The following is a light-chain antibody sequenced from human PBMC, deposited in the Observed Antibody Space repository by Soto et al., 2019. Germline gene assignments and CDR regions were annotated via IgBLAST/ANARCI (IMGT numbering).Light chain of an antibody. V-gene: IGKV3-20*01. Sequence: VSTQSPGTLSLSPGERATLSCRASQRVSSNYLAWYQQKPGQAPRLLISGAFSRAAGIPDRFSGSGSETDFTLTISRLEPDDFAMYHCQQYGDSPPTFSQGTKVDIK. CDR1: QRVSSNY. CDR2: GAF. J-gene: IGKJ1*01. CDR3: QQYGDSPPT.